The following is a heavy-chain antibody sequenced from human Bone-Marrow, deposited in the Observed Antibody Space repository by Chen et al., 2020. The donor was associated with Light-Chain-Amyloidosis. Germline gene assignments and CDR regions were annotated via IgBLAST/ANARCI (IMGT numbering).Heavy chain of an antibody. D-gene: IGHD4-17*01. CDR1: GFPFSGFA. CDR2: ISYDGYNK. V-gene: IGHV3-30-3*01. J-gene: IGHJ2*01. CDR3: ARDYGDFDWYFDL. Sequence: QVQLVESGGGVVQPGRSLRLSCAASGFPFSGFAMHWVRQAPGKGLEWVAVISYDGYNKYYADSVKGRFTISRDNSRNTLSLQMSSLRAEDTAVYYCARDYGDFDWYFDLWGRGTLVTVSS.